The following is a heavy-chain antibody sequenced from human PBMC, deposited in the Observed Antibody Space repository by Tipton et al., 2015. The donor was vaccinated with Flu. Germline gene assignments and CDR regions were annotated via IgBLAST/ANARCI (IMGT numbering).Heavy chain of an antibody. Sequence: TLSLTCTVSGGSISSYYWSWIRQPPGKGLEWTGYIYYSGSTNYNPSLKSRVTISVDTSKNQFSLKLSSVTAADTAVYYCAREADSSGYYPFDYWGQGTLVTVSS. CDR3: AREADSSGYYPFDY. V-gene: IGHV4-59*01. CDR2: IYYSGST. D-gene: IGHD3-22*01. J-gene: IGHJ4*02. CDR1: GGSISSYY.